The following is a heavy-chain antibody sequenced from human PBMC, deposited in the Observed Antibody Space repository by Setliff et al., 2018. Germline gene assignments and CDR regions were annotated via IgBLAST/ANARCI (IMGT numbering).Heavy chain of an antibody. Sequence: ASVKVSCKASGYTFTNYAMTWMRQAPGQGLEYMGWINTNTGNPIYAQGFTGRFVFSLDTSVSTAYLQISSLKSEDTAVYYCARGSRFGTIVYKGDYYMDVWCKGTTVTVSS. V-gene: IGHV7-4-1*02. D-gene: IGHD3-10*01. CDR2: INTNTGNP. CDR3: ARGSRFGTIVYKGDYYMDV. CDR1: GYTFTNYA. J-gene: IGHJ6*03.